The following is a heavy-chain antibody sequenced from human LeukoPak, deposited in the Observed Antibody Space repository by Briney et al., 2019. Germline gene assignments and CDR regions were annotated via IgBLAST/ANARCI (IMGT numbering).Heavy chain of an antibody. Sequence: TGGSLRLSCAASGFTFDDYGMSWVRQAPGKGLEWVSGINWNGGSTGYADSVKGRFTISRDNSKNTLYLQMNSLRAEDTAVYYCAKARLVSGYYFDYWGQGTLVTVSS. CDR3: AKARLVSGYYFDY. J-gene: IGHJ4*02. CDR2: INWNGGST. CDR1: GFTFDDYG. D-gene: IGHD6-19*01. V-gene: IGHV3-20*04.